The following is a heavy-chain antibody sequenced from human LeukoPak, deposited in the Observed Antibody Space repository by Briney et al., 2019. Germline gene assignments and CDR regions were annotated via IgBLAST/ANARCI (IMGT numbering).Heavy chain of an antibody. CDR1: GYSFTSYW. V-gene: IGHV5-51*01. D-gene: IGHD2-2*01. CDR3: ARPYRYCCSTSCYWYY. J-gene: IGHJ4*02. CDR2: IYPGDSDT. Sequence: GESLKISCKGSGYSFTSYWIGWVRQMPGKGLEWMGIIYPGDSDTRYSPSFQGQVTISADKSISTAYLQWSSLKASDTAMYYCARPYRYCCSTSCYWYYWGQGTLVTVSS.